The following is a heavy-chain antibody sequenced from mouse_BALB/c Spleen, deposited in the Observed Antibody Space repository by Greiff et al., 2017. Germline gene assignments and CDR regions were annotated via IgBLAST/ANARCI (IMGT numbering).Heavy chain of an antibody. CDR2: ISSGGST. J-gene: IGHJ1*01. CDR3: ARGDYGMQDFDV. Sequence: EVMLVESGGGLVKPGGSLKLSCAASGFTFSSYAMSWVRQTPEKRLEWVASISSGGSTYYPDSVKGRFTISRDNARNILYLQMSSLRSDDTAMYYCARGDYGMQDFDVWGAGTTVTVSS. V-gene: IGHV5-6-5*01. D-gene: IGHD1-1*01. CDR1: GFTFSSYA.